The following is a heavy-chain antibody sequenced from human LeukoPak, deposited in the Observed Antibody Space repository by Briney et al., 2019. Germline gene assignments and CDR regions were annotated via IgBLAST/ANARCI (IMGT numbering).Heavy chain of an antibody. D-gene: IGHD4-17*01. CDR2: ISGSGGNT. CDR1: GFTFTNYA. Sequence: GALRLSCAASGFTFTNYAMSWVRQAPGKGLEWVSAISGSGGNTYYAGSVKGRFTISRDNSKNTLYLQMNSMRAEDTAVYYCAKDRVPLYGDLINWFDPWGQGTLVTVSS. CDR3: AKDRVPLYGDLINWFDP. V-gene: IGHV3-23*01. J-gene: IGHJ5*02.